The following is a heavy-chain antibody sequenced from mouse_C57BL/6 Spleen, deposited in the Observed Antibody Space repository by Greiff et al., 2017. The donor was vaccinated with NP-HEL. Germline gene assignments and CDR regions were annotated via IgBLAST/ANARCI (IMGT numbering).Heavy chain of an antibody. CDR1: GYTFTSYW. Sequence: QVQLQQPGAELVKPGASVKLSCKASGYTFTSYWMHLVKQRPGRGLEWIGRIDPKSGGTTYNEKFKSKATLPVDKPSSTAYMQLSSLTSEDSAVFYCAREGAYDFDFDYWGQGTTLTVSS. J-gene: IGHJ2*01. D-gene: IGHD2-4*01. CDR2: IDPKSGGT. CDR3: AREGAYDFDFDY. V-gene: IGHV1-72*01.